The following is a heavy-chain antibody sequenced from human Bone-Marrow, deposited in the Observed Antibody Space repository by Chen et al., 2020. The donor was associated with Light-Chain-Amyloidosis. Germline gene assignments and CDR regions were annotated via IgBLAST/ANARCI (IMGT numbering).Heavy chain of an antibody. CDR3: AKDISYDDILPGYPADAFDI. D-gene: IGHD3-9*01. J-gene: IGHJ3*02. V-gene: IGHV3-23*01. Sequence: YAMSWVRQAPGKGLEWVSTISGSGGSRYYGDSVKGRLTISRDNSKNALFLQMNSLRAEDTAVYYCAKDISYDDILPGYPADAFDIWGRGTMVTVSS. CDR1: YA. CDR2: ISGSGGSR.